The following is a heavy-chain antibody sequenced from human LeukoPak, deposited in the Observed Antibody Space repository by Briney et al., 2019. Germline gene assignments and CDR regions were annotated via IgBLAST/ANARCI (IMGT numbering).Heavy chain of an antibody. CDR1: GFTFSSYA. J-gene: IGHJ4*02. V-gene: IGHV3-7*01. D-gene: IGHD2/OR15-2a*01. Sequence: QPGGSLRLSCAASGFTFSSYAMSWVRQAPGKGLEWVANIKQDGSEKYYVDSVKGRFTISRDNAKNSLYLQMNSLRAEDTAVYYCARDENMRNFDYWGQGTLVTVSS. CDR2: IKQDGSEK. CDR3: ARDENMRNFDY.